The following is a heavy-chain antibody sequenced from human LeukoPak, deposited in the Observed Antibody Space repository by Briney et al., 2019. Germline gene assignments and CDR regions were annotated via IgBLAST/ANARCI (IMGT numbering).Heavy chain of an antibody. D-gene: IGHD3-22*01. Sequence: GGSLRLSCAAPGFTFSSYAMSWVRQAPGKGLEWVSAISGSGGSTYYADSVKGRFTISRDNSKNTLYLQMNSLRAEDTAVYYCAKASNGYYYDSIDYWGQGTLVTVSS. CDR1: GFTFSSYA. CDR3: AKASNGYYYDSIDY. V-gene: IGHV3-23*01. J-gene: IGHJ4*02. CDR2: ISGSGGST.